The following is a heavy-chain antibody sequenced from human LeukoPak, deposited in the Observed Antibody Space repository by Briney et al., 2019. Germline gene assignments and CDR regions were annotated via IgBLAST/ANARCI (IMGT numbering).Heavy chain of an antibody. CDR3: ARGTNYIYYYGMDV. D-gene: IGHD2-8*01. J-gene: IGHJ6*02. V-gene: IGHV3-33*01. CDR2: IWYDGSNK. Sequence: GGSLRLSCAASGFTFSSYGMHWVRQAPGKGLEWVAVIWYDGSNKYYADSVKGRFTISRDNSKNTLYLQMNSLRAEDTAVYYCARGTNYIYYYGMDVWGQGTTVTVSS. CDR1: GFTFSSYG.